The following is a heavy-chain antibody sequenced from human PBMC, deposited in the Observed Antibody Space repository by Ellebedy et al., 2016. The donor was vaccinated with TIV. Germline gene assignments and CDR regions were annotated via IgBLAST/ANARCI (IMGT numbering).Heavy chain of an antibody. D-gene: IGHD3-10*01. V-gene: IGHV4-59*01. CDR2: VHNSGKT. Sequence: SETLSLTXTVSGGSISGYYWSWFRQPPGKGLEWIAWVHNSGKTQYNPSLNSRVTISIDTSKNQFSLKVNSVTAADTAVYYCAGTMVRGGFLLWYFDYWGQGTLVTVSS. J-gene: IGHJ4*02. CDR3: AGTMVRGGFLLWYFDY. CDR1: GGSISGYY.